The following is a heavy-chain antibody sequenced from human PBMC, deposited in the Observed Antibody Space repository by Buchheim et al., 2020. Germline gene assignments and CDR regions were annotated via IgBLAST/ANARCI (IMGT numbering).Heavy chain of an antibody. CDR3: TRVVGGSSWYELIYYYYYGMDV. CDR2: IRSKAYGGTT. J-gene: IGHJ6*02. CDR1: GFTFSSYW. Sequence: EVQLVESGGGLVQPGGSLRLSCAASGFTFSSYWMSWVRQAPGKGLEWVGFIRSKAYGGTTEYAASVKGRFTISRDDSKSIAYLQMNSLKTEDTAVYYCTRVVGGSSWYELIYYYYYGMDVWGQGTT. V-gene: IGHV3-49*04. D-gene: IGHD6-13*01.